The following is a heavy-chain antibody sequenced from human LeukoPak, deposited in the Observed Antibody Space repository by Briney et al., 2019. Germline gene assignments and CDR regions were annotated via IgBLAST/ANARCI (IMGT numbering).Heavy chain of an antibody. CDR2: INPSGGST. CDR3: ARLLTMVRGVKANGGLGY. V-gene: IGHV1-46*01. CDR1: GYTFTSYY. D-gene: IGHD3-10*01. J-gene: IGHJ4*02. Sequence: ASVKVSCKASGYTFTSYYMHWVRQAPGQGLEWMGIINPSGGSTSYAQKFQGRVTMTRDTSTSTVYMELSSLRSEDTAVYYCARLLTMVRGVKANGGLGYWGQGTLVTVSS.